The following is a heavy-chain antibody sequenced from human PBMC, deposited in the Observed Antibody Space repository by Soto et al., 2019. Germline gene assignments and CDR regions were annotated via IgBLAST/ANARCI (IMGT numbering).Heavy chain of an antibody. Sequence: GGSLRLSCAASGFTFDDYAMHWVRQAPGKGLEWVSGISWNSGSIGYADSVKGRFTISRDNAKNSLYLQMNSLRAEDTALYYCAKDKREDDSMVRGVSWYQFDYWGQGTLVTVSS. CDR1: GFTFDDYA. CDR2: ISWNSGSI. D-gene: IGHD3-10*01. V-gene: IGHV3-9*01. J-gene: IGHJ4*02. CDR3: AKDKREDDSMVRGVSWYQFDY.